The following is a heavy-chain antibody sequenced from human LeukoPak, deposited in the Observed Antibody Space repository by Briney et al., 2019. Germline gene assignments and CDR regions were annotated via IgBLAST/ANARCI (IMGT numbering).Heavy chain of an antibody. D-gene: IGHD5-18*01. V-gene: IGHV4-61*01. J-gene: IGHJ4*02. CDR1: GASVSSGSYY. CDR3: ARGSRGYSYG. Sequence: SETLSLTCTVSGASVSSGSYYWSWIRQPPGKGLEWIGYIYYSGSTNYNPSLESRVTISVDTSKNQFSLKLSSVTAADTAVYYCARGSRGYSYGWGQGTLVTVSS. CDR2: IYYSGST.